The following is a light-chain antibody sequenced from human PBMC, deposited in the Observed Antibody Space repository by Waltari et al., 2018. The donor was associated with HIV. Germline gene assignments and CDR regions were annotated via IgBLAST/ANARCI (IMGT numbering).Light chain of an antibody. V-gene: IGLV2-8*01. Sequence: QSALTQPPSASGSPGQSVTVSCTGTSSDLGYFNSVSWYQQHPGKAPKLLIYDVNKRPAGVPDRFSASKSGATASLTVSGLLAKDEADYYCAAYAGNNIVIFGGGTKVTV. CDR3: AAYAGNNIVI. J-gene: IGLJ2*01. CDR2: DVN. CDR1: SSDLGYFNS.